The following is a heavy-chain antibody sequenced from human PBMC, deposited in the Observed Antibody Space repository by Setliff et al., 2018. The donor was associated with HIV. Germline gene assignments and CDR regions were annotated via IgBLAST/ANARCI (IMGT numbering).Heavy chain of an antibody. Sequence: SETLSLTCAVYDGSFSGYYWIWIRQPPGKGLEWIGEITHSGGTNYNPSLKSRVTMSVDTSKNQFSLKLTSVTAADTAVYYCARDDYYDSTGYEGASFWGRGTLVTVSS. CDR2: ITHSGGT. J-gene: IGHJ4*02. CDR1: DGSFSGYY. D-gene: IGHD3-22*01. CDR3: ARDDYYDSTGYEGASF. V-gene: IGHV4-34*01.